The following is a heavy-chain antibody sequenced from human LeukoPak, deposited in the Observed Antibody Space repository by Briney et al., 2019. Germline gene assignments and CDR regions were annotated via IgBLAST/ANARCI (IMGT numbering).Heavy chain of an antibody. V-gene: IGHV3-48*03. CDR3: ARKYCSSTSCLFDY. CDR2: ISNSGSTI. J-gene: IGHJ4*02. D-gene: IGHD2-2*01. CDR1: GFTFSSYE. Sequence: GGSLRLSCAASGFTFSSYEMNWVRQAPGKGLEWVSYISNSGSTIYYADSVKGRFTISRDNAKNSLYLQMNSLRAEDTAVYYCARKYCSSTSCLFDYWGQGTVVTVST.